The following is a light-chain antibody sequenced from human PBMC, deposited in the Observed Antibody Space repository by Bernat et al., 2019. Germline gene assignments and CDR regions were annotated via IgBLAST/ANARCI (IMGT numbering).Light chain of an antibody. CDR2: GAS. Sequence: PGQRATLSCRASQSVYSYLAWYHQKPGQAPRLLIYGASSMATCIPDRFSGSVSGTDFTLTINSLAPEEVGIYSCHQYIKWSS. CDR3: HQYIKWSS. V-gene: IGKV3D-15*01. J-gene: IGKJ2*04. CDR1: QSVYSY.